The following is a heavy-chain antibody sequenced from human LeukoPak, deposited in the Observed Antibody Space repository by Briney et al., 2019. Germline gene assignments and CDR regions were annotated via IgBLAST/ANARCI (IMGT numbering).Heavy chain of an antibody. V-gene: IGHV4-34*01. J-gene: IGHJ6*02. CDR2: INHSGST. Sequence: KPSETLSLTCTVSGGSISSYYWSWIRQPPGKGLEWIGEINHSGSTNYNPSLKSRVTISVDTSKNQFSLKLSSVTAADTAVYYCARSVVVTAIYYYYYGMDVWGQGTTVTVSS. CDR3: ARSVVVTAIYYYYYGMDV. D-gene: IGHD2-21*02. CDR1: GGSISSYY.